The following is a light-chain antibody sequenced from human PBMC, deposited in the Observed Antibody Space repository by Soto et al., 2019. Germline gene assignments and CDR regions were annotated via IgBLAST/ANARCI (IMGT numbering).Light chain of an antibody. CDR2: GNS. Sequence: QSVLTQPPSVSVAPGQRVTISCTGSSSNIGAGYDVHWYQQLPGTAPKLLIYGNSNRPSGVPDRFSGSKSGTSASLAITGLQAEDEADYYCQSYDSSLSGLYVCGPGTKLTVL. CDR3: QSYDSSLSGLYV. CDR1: SSNIGAGYD. V-gene: IGLV1-40*01. J-gene: IGLJ1*01.